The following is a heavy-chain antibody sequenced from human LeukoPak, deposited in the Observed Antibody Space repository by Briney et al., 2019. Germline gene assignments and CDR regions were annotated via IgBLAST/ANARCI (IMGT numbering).Heavy chain of an antibody. D-gene: IGHD3-10*01. CDR2: IRYDGSNK. CDR1: GFTFSSYG. V-gene: IGHV3-30*02. Sequence: GGSLRLSCAASGFTFSSYGMHWVRQAPGKGLEWVAFIRYDGSNKYYADSVKGRFTISRDNSKNTLYLQMNSLRAEDTAVYYCAKVEGVHLWIRGYYMDVWGKGTTVTISS. CDR3: AKVEGVHLWIRGYYMDV. J-gene: IGHJ6*03.